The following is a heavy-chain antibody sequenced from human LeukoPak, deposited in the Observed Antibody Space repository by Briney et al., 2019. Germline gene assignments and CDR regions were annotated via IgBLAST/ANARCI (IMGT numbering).Heavy chain of an antibody. D-gene: IGHD1-1*01. J-gene: IGHJ4*02. V-gene: IGHV4-34*01. CDR2: INQSGST. CDR3: ARYVPVKTGTTRASFDY. CDR1: GGSIRNYY. Sequence: PSETLSLTCTVSGGSIRNYYWSWICQPPGKGLEWIGEINQSGSTNENPSLKSRVTMSVDTSKSQFSLNLRSVTATDTAVYYCARYVPVKTGTTRASFDYWGQGILVTVSS.